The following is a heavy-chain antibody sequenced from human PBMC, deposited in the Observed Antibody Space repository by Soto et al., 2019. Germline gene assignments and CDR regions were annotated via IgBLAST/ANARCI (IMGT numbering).Heavy chain of an antibody. CDR2: IGDIDDP. V-gene: IGHV3-13*05. CDR1: GFTIRNYD. D-gene: IGHD3-10*01. J-gene: IGHJ6*02. CDR3: AISPPSVRERTSYYRMEV. Sequence: EVQLVESGGGLAQPGGSLRLSCAASGFTIRNYDMHWVRQTTGKGLEWVSGIGDIDDPYYADSVKGRFTISREIAKNSFDLQIHGPTAGGSAVYYAAISPPSVRERTSYYRMEVWGQGTTVTVS.